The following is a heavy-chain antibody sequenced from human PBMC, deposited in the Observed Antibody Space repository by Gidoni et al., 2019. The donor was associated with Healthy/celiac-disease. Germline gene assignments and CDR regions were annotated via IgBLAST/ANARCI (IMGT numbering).Heavy chain of an antibody. CDR1: GFTFGDYA. J-gene: IGHJ5*02. V-gene: IGHV3-49*05. Sequence: EVQLVESGGGLVKPGRSLRLSCTASGFTFGDYAMSWFRQAPGKGLEWVGFIRSKAYGGTTEYAASVKGRFTISRDDSKSIAYLQMNSLKTEDTAVYYCTRDTDYDFWSGLGPFDPWGQGTLVTVSS. CDR2: IRSKAYGGTT. CDR3: TRDTDYDFWSGLGPFDP. D-gene: IGHD3-3*01.